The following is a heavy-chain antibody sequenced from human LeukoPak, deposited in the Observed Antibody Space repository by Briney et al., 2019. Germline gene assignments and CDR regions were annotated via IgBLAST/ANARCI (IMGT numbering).Heavy chain of an antibody. D-gene: IGHD6-6*01. J-gene: IGHJ6*02. CDR1: GFSFNTYG. Sequence: PGRSLRLSCAASGFSFNTYGMHWVRQAPGKGLEWVALISDDGSNKFYGDSVKGRFTISRDNSKNQLYLQMNSLGGEDTAVYYCAKYSSSSKYYYGMDVWGQGTTVTVSS. CDR3: AKYSSSSKYYYGMDV. CDR2: ISDDGSNK. V-gene: IGHV3-30*18.